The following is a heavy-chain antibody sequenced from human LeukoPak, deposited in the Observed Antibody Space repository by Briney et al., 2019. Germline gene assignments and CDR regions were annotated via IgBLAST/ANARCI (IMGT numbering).Heavy chain of an antibody. V-gene: IGHV3-74*01. Sequence: GGSLRLSCAASAFTFSSYWMHWVRHAPGKGLVWVSRINSDGSSTSYADSVKGRFTISRDNAKNTLYLQMNSLRAEDTAVYYCARAHPYNWNLDAFDIWGQGTMVTVSS. CDR2: INSDGSST. CDR1: AFTFSSYW. D-gene: IGHD1-20*01. J-gene: IGHJ3*02. CDR3: ARAHPYNWNLDAFDI.